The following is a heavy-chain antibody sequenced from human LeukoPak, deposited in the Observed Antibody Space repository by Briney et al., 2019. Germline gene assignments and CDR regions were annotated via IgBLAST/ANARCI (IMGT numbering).Heavy chain of an antibody. J-gene: IGHJ4*02. Sequence: GGSLRLSCAASGLTFSRYWMTWVRQAPGKGLEWVANIKQDGSEKFYVDSVKGRFTISRDNARNSLYLHVNSLRAEDTAVYYCARGGYTSSLLWGDWGQGTLVTVSS. CDR2: IKQDGSEK. CDR1: GLTFSRYW. V-gene: IGHV3-7*01. CDR3: ARGGYTSSLLWGD. D-gene: IGHD6-13*01.